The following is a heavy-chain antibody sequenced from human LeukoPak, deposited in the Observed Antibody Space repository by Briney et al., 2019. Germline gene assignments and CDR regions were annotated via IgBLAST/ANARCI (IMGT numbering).Heavy chain of an antibody. Sequence: GGSLRLSCAASGITVSTNYMSWVRQAPGKGLEWVSIIYSGGATFYADSVKGRFTISRENSKNTLWLQMNSLRAEDTAVYYGARLHYDVLTGPFDYWGQGTLVTVSS. V-gene: IGHV3-66*04. CDR3: ARLHYDVLTGPFDY. CDR2: IYSGGAT. D-gene: IGHD3-9*01. CDR1: GITVSTNY. J-gene: IGHJ4*02.